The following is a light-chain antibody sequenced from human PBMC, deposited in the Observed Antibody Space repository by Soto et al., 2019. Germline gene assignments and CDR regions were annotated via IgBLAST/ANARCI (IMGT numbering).Light chain of an antibody. CDR1: NIGSKS. Sequence: SYELTQPPSVSVAPGQTARITCGGNNIGSKSVHWYQQKPGQAPVLVVYDDSDRPSGIAERFSGSNSGNTATLTISRVEAGDEADYYCQVWDSRSDHYVFGTGTKLTVL. CDR3: QVWDSRSDHYV. V-gene: IGLV3-21*02. CDR2: DDS. J-gene: IGLJ1*01.